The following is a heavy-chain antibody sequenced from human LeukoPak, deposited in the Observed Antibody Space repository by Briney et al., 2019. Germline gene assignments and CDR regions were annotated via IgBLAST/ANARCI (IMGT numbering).Heavy chain of an antibody. CDR1: GYSFTTYD. V-gene: IGHV1-8*03. J-gene: IGHJ4*02. Sequence: ASVKVSCKASGYSFTTYDINWVRQATGQGLEWMGWMNLKSGYTGYAQKFQGRVTITRDTSTSTVYMELSSLRSEDTAVYYCARVGGSIDYWGQGTLVTVSS. CDR2: MNLKSGYT. D-gene: IGHD1-26*01. CDR3: ARVGGSIDY.